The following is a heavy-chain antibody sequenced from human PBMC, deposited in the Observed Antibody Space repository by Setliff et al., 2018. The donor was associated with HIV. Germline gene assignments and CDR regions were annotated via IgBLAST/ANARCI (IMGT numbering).Heavy chain of an antibody. CDR1: GGSISTRDW. J-gene: IGHJ4*02. CDR3: AAFFVTPLMTQDF. CDR2: VYHTGMT. Sequence: PSETLSLTCAVYGGSISTRDWWTWVRQPPGKGLEWIGEVYHTGMTNYNPSLKSRVTISRDPSTKQFSLKMTSMTAADTAVYYCAAFFVTPLMTQDFWGQGTLVTVPQ. D-gene: IGHD4-17*01. V-gene: IGHV4-4*02.